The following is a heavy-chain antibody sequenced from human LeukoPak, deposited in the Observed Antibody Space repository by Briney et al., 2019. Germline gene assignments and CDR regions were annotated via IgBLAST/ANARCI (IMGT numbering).Heavy chain of an antibody. J-gene: IGHJ4*02. Sequence: SETLSLTCTVSGDSISTSSYYWGWIRQPPGKELEWIGTLNYGGSTYYNPSLKTRVTISVDTSKNQFSLRLHSVTAADTAVYYCARHAYYHESSGYFYPFHYWGQGTLLTVSS. CDR1: GDSISTSSYY. D-gene: IGHD3-22*01. V-gene: IGHV4-39*01. CDR3: ARHAYYHESSGYFYPFHY. CDR2: LNYGGST.